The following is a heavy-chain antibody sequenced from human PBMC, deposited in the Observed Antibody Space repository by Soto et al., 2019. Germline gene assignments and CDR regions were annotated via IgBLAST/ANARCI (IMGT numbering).Heavy chain of an antibody. CDR2: ISSSGSTI. J-gene: IGHJ4*02. CDR1: GFTFSSYE. CDR3: ARAPLRYSYGFSYFDY. V-gene: IGHV3-48*03. Sequence: GGSLRLSCAASGFTFSSYEMNWVRQAPGKGLEWVSYISSSGSTIYYADSVKGRFTISRDNAKNSLYLQMNSLRAEDTAVYYCARAPLRYSYGFSYFDYWGQGTLVTVSS. D-gene: IGHD5-18*01.